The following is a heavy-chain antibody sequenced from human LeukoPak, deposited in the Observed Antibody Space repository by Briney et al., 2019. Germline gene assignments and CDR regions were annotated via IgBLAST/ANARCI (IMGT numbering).Heavy chain of an antibody. V-gene: IGHV3/OR16-9*01. CDR3: VRQAGGAGGQ. CDR1: GFTFGIHY. Sequence: GGSLRLSCATSGFTFGIHYMSWVRQAPGRGPEWISYISGNGGDIAYADSVKGRFTISRDNAKSFLYLQMNSLRVEDTAVYHCVRQAGGAGGQWGQGALIAVSS. CDR2: ISGNGGDI. D-gene: IGHD1-26*01. J-gene: IGHJ4*02.